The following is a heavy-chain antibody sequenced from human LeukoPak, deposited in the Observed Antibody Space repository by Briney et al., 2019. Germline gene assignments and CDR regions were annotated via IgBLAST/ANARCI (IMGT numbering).Heavy chain of an antibody. D-gene: IGHD4-23*01. CDR3: ASGGYGGNSGRDY. V-gene: IGHV4-31*03. CDR2: IYYSGST. CDR1: GGSISSGGYY. Sequence: SETLSLTCTVSGGSISSGGYYWSWIRQHPGKGLEWIGYIYYSGSTHYNPSLKSRVTISVDTSKNQFSLKLSSVTAADTAVYYCASGGYGGNSGRDYWGQGTLVIVSP. J-gene: IGHJ4*02.